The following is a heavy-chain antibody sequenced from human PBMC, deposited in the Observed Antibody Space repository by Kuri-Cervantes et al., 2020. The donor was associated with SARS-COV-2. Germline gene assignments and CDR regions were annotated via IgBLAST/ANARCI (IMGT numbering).Heavy chain of an antibody. CDR2: IYTSGST. J-gene: IGHJ4*02. D-gene: IGHD3-10*01. Sequence: GSLRLSCTVSGGSISSYYWSWIRQPAGKGLEWIGRIYTSGSTNYNPSLKSRVTMSVDTSRNQFSLKLSSVTAADTAVYYCAREITMVRGVIVTFDYWGQGTLVTAPQ. V-gene: IGHV4-4*07. CDR3: AREITMVRGVIVTFDY. CDR1: GGSISSYY.